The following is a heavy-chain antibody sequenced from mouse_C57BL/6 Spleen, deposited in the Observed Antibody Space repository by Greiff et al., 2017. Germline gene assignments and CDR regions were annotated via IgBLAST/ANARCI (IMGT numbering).Heavy chain of an antibody. CDR1: GYTFTSYW. V-gene: IGHV1-55*01. CDR2: IYPGSGST. J-gene: IGHJ3*01. Sequence: QVHVKQPGAELVKPGASVKMSCKASGYTFTSYWITWVKQRPGQGLEWIGDIYPGSGSTNYNEKFKSKATLTVDTSSSTAYMQLSSLTSEDSAVXYCARSYDYDGFAYWGQGTLVTVSA. CDR3: ARSYDYDGFAY. D-gene: IGHD2-4*01.